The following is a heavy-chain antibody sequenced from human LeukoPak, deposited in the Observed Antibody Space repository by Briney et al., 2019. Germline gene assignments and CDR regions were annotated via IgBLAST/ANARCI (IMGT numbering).Heavy chain of an antibody. CDR1: GGSISSSSSYY. CDR2: MSNTGRT. D-gene: IGHD6-13*01. J-gene: IGHJ4*02. V-gene: IGHV4-39*01. Sequence: SETLSLTCTASGGSISSSSSYYWAWIRQPPGKGLEWIGTMSNTGRTYYNPSLKSRVTISGDTSKNQFSLKVISVTAADTAVFYCARRSQTTAGRGIDYWGQGTLVTVSS. CDR3: ARRSQTTAGRGIDY.